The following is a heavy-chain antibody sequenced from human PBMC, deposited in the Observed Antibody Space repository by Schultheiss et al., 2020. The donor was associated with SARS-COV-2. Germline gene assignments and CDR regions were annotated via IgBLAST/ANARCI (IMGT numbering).Heavy chain of an antibody. Sequence: GESLKISCAASGFTFSDYYMTWIRQAPGKGLEWVSSISGSGTTIYYADSLKGRFTISRDNAKNSVYLQMNSLRAEDTAVYYCARDNTYYGPMDVWGQGTTVTVSS. CDR2: ISGSGTTI. CDR1: GFTFSDYY. D-gene: IGHD3-10*01. V-gene: IGHV3-11*01. J-gene: IGHJ6*02. CDR3: ARDNTYYGPMDV.